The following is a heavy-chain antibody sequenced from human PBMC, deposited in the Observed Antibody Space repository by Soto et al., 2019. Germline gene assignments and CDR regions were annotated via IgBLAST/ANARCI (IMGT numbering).Heavy chain of an antibody. V-gene: IGHV3-23*01. CDR1: GFTFSSYA. CDR3: ATPYYYDSSGYDYYYYYYGMDV. CDR2: ISGSGGST. D-gene: IGHD3-22*01. J-gene: IGHJ6*02. Sequence: LRLSCAASGFTFSSYAMSWVRQAPGEGLEWVSAISGSGGSTYYADPVKGRFTISRDNSKNTLYLQMNSLRAEDTAVYYCATPYYYDSSGYDYYYYYYGMDVWGQGTTVTVS.